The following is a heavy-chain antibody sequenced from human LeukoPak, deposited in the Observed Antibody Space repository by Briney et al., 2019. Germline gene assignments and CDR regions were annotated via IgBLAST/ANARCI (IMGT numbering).Heavy chain of an antibody. D-gene: IGHD2-2*01. CDR2: INHSGST. CDR1: GGSFSGYY. CDR3: ARGSGQLNYYYYYYMDV. J-gene: IGHJ6*03. V-gene: IGHV4-34*01. Sequence: SETLSLTCAVYGGSFSGYYWSWIRQPPGKGLEWIGEINHSGSTNYNPSLKSRVTISVDTSKNQFSLKLSSVTAADMAVYYCARGSGQLNYYYYYYMDVWGKGTTVTVSS.